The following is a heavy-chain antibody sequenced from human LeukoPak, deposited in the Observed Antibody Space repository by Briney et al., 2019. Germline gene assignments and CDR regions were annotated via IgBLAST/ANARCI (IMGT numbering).Heavy chain of an antibody. Sequence: SETLSLTCAVYGGSFSGYYWSWIRQPPGKGLEWIGEINHSGSTNHNPSLKSRVTISVDTSKNQFSLKLSSATAADTAVYYCARGGYSYGPTTIDYWGQGTLVTVSS. J-gene: IGHJ4*02. CDR1: GGSFSGYY. D-gene: IGHD5-18*01. CDR2: INHSGST. V-gene: IGHV4-34*01. CDR3: ARGGYSYGPTTIDY.